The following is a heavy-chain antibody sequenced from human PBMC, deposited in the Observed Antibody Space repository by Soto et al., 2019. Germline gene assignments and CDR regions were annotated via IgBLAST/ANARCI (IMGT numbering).Heavy chain of an antibody. CDR3: AKEDRSGGSGETDY. V-gene: IGHV3-23*01. J-gene: IGHJ4*02. CDR1: GFTFSNYA. Sequence: EVRLLESGGGLLQPGGSLRLSCAASGFTFSNYAMSWVRQVPGKGLEWVSDISGSRETTYYADSVKGRFTISRDNSKNTLYLQMNSLRTEDTAVYYCAKEDRSGGSGETDYWGQGTLVIVSS. CDR2: ISGSRETT. D-gene: IGHD3-10*01.